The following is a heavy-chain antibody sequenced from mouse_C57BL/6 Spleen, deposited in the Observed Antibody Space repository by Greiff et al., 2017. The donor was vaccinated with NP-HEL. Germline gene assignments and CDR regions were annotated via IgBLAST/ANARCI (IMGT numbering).Heavy chain of an antibody. Sequence: QVQLKQSGPELVKPGASVKISCKASGYAFSSSWMNWVKQRPGKGLEWIGRIYPGDGDTNYNGKFKGKATLTADKSSSTAYMQLSSLTSEDSAVYFCARRYYDYDVDWYVDVWGTGTTVTVSS. CDR2: IYPGDGDT. CDR3: ARRYYDYDVDWYVDV. J-gene: IGHJ1*03. D-gene: IGHD2-4*01. CDR1: GYAFSSSW. V-gene: IGHV1-82*01.